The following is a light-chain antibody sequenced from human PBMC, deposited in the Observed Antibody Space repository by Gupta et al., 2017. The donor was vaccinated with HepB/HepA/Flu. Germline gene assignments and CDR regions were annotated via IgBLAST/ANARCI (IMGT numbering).Light chain of an antibody. J-gene: IGLJ2*01. Sequence: TCSGDKLGDKYASWYQQKPGQSPVRVIYQDSKRPSGIPERFSGSNSGNTATLNISGTQAMDEADYYCQAWDSSTVGFGGGTKLTVL. CDR1: KLGDKY. V-gene: IGLV3-1*01. CDR3: QAWDSSTVG. CDR2: QDS.